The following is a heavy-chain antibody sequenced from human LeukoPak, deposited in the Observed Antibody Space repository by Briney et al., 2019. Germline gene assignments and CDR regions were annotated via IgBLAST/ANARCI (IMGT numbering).Heavy chain of an antibody. V-gene: IGHV1-2*04. Sequence: GASVKVSCKASGYTFTGYYMHWVRQAPGQGLEWMGWINPNSGGTNYAQKFQGWVTMTRDTSISTAYMELSRLRSDDTAVYYCARDGKGYSYDRSRCYYYGMDVWGQGTTVTVSS. CDR2: INPNSGGT. D-gene: IGHD5-18*01. CDR3: ARDGKGYSYDRSRCYYYGMDV. J-gene: IGHJ6*02. CDR1: GYTFTGYY.